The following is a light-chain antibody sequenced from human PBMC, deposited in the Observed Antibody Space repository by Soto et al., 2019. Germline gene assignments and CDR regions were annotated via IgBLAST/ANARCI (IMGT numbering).Light chain of an antibody. J-gene: IGKJ1*01. Sequence: DIQMTQSPSTLSSSVGDRVTITCRASQNINSWLAWYQQKPGKAPKLLIYEASSLESGVPSRFGGSGSGTEFTLTISSLQPDDFATYYCQQYDKYSWTFGQGTKVDI. CDR1: QNINSW. CDR3: QQYDKYSWT. V-gene: IGKV1-5*03. CDR2: EAS.